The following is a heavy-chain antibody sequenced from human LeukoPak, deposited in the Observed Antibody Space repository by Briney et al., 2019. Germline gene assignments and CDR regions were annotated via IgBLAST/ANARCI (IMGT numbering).Heavy chain of an antibody. CDR2: IYYSGST. CDR1: GGSISSYY. D-gene: IGHD3-3*01. CDR3: ARSTGLQTYYDFWSGYAFDI. V-gene: IGHV4-59*12. J-gene: IGHJ3*02. Sequence: SETLSLTCTVSGGSISSYYWSWIRQPPGKGLEWIGYIYYSGSTNYNPSLKSRVTISVDTFKNQFSLKLSSVTAADTAVYYCARSTGLQTYYDFWSGYAFDIWGQGTMVTVSS.